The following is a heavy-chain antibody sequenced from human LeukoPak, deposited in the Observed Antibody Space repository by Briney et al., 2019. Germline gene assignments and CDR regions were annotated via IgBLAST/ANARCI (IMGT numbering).Heavy chain of an antibody. CDR2: IKQDGSEK. V-gene: IGHV3-7*01. Sequence: GGSLRLSCAASGFTFSSYWRSWVRQAPGKGLEWVANIKQDGSEKYYVDSVKGRFTISRDNAKNSLYLQMNSLRAEDTAVYSCARALVRPTPYYYGSGSRSIRFDPWGQGTLVTVSS. J-gene: IGHJ5*02. D-gene: IGHD3-10*01. CDR1: GFTFSSYW. CDR3: ARALVRPTPYYYGSGSRSIRFDP.